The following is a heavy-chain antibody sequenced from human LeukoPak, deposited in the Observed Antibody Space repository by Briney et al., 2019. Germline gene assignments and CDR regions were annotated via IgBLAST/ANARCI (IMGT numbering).Heavy chain of an antibody. Sequence: GGSLRLSCGVSGFIFSSYGMHWVRQAPGQGLEWVAVIWYDGSNKYYADSVKGRFTISRDNSKNTLYLQMNSLRAEDTAVYYCARDYLGVVTATPSYYFDYWGQGTLVSVSS. J-gene: IGHJ4*02. CDR1: GFIFSSYG. V-gene: IGHV3-33*01. CDR2: IWYDGSNK. CDR3: ARDYLGVVTATPSYYFDY. D-gene: IGHD2-21*02.